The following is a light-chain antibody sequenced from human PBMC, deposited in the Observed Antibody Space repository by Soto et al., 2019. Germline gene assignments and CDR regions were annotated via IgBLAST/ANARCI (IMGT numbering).Light chain of an antibody. CDR3: LVSYSGVPEV. Sequence: QAVVTQEPSLTVSPGGTVTLTCGSSTGPVTSGHYPYWFQQKPGQAPRTLIYDTNNKHSWTPARFSGSLLGGKATLTLSGAQPEDEADYYCLVSYSGVPEVFGGGTKVTVL. V-gene: IGLV7-46*01. CDR1: TGPVTSGHY. CDR2: DTN. J-gene: IGLJ2*01.